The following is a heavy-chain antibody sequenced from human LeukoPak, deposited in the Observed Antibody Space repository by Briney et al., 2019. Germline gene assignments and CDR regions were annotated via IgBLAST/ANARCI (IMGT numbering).Heavy chain of an antibody. D-gene: IGHD3-3*01. V-gene: IGHV3-30-3*01. CDR2: ISYDGSNK. J-gene: IGHJ4*02. Sequence: GGSLRLSCAASGFTFSSYAMHWVRQAPGKGLEWVAVISYDGSNKYYADSVKGQFTISRDNSKNTLYLQMNSLRAEDTAVYYCARDGGYDFWSGYRDYWGQGTLVTVSS. CDR3: ARDGGYDFWSGYRDY. CDR1: GFTFSSYA.